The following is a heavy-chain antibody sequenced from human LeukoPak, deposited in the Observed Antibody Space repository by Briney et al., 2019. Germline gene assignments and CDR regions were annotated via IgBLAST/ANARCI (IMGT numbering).Heavy chain of an antibody. J-gene: IGHJ4*02. D-gene: IGHD3-22*01. CDR1: GFTFSSYG. CDR3: ASGTYYYDSSGYLDY. V-gene: IGHV3-33*01. CDR2: IWYDGSNK. Sequence: PGRSLRLSCAASGFTFSSYGMHWVRQAPGKGLEWEAVIWYDGSNKYYADSVKGRFTISRDNSKNTLYLQMNSLRAEDTAVYYCASGTYYYDSSGYLDYWGQGTLVTVSS.